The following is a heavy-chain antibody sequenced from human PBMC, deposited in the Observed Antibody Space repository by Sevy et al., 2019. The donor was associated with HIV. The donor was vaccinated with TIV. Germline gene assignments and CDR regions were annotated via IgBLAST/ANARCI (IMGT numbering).Heavy chain of an antibody. CDR3: AKCRGASNAFYNGLDA. Sequence: GGSLRLSCAVSGFTFSNYAMTWVRQAPGRGLEWVSAIIGSSGNTKYVDAVKGRFTISRDNSKNTLYLQMDSLRAEDTALYYCAKCRGASNAFYNGLDAWGPGTMVTVSS. CDR1: GFTFSNYA. D-gene: IGHD3-10*01. J-gene: IGHJ6*02. V-gene: IGHV3-23*01. CDR2: IIGSSGNT.